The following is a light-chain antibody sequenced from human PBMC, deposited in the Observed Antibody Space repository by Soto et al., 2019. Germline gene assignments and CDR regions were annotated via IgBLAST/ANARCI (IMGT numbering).Light chain of an antibody. CDR3: HQYGSSPPVT. Sequence: SVLWKALGTLSLPPAERDTLSCRASQSVSSSYLAWYQQKPGQAPRLLIYGASSRATGIPDRFSGSGSGTDFTLTISRLEPEDFAMYYCHQYGSSPPVTFGQGTRLEIK. J-gene: IGKJ5*01. CDR2: GAS. V-gene: IGKV3-20*01. CDR1: QSVSSSY.